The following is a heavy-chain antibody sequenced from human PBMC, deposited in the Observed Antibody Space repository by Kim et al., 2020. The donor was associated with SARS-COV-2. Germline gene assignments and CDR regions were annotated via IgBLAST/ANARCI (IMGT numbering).Heavy chain of an antibody. D-gene: IGHD6-13*01. Sequence: SVKVSCKASGGTFSSYAISWVRQAPGQGLEWMGGIIPIFGTANYAQKFQGRVTITADESTSTAYMELSSLRSEDTAVYYCARGSDGWYSSSWYRYYYGMDVWGQGTTVTVSS. CDR2: IIPIFGTA. V-gene: IGHV1-69*13. CDR3: ARGSDGWYSSSWYRYYYGMDV. CDR1: GGTFSSYA. J-gene: IGHJ6*02.